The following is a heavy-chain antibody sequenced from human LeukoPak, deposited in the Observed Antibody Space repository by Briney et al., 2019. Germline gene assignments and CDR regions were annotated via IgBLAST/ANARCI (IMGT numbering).Heavy chain of an antibody. D-gene: IGHD6-19*01. J-gene: IGHJ3*02. CDR2: IYTSGST. CDR1: GGSISSGSYY. Sequence: SQTLSLTCTVSGGSISSGSYYWSWIRQPAGKGLEWIGRIYTSGSTNYNPSLKSRVTISVDRSKNQFSLKLSSVTAADTAVYYCAREGLDDAFDIWGQGTMVTVSS. V-gene: IGHV4-61*02. CDR3: AREGLDDAFDI.